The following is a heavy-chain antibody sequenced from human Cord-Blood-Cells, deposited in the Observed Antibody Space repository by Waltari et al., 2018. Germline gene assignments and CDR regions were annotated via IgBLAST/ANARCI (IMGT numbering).Heavy chain of an antibody. CDR1: GSTHTKHS. V-gene: IGHV1-24*01. Sequence: VQPVAAGDKARKPGTSAKISSRYTGSTHTKHSMHQARQHRGKRLEWMGGFDPENGETNYAQKFQGRVTITRDTSTDTAYMELSSLRSEDTAVYYCATIPSRSGYSGYDLDYWGQGTLVTVSS. CDR2: FDPENGET. J-gene: IGHJ4*02. D-gene: IGHD5-12*01. CDR3: ATIPSRSGYSGYDLDY.